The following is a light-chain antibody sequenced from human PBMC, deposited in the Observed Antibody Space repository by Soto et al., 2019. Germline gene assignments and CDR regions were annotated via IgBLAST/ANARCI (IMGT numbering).Light chain of an antibody. CDR2: AAS. CDR3: QQGYSTPLT. V-gene: IGKV1-39*01. Sequence: DIQMTQSPSSLSASVGDRVTITCRASQSISSYLNWYQQKPGKAPKLLIYAASSLQSGVPSRFSGCGSGTDFTLTISSLQPEDFATYYCQQGYSTPLTFGGGTKVEIK. J-gene: IGKJ4*01. CDR1: QSISSY.